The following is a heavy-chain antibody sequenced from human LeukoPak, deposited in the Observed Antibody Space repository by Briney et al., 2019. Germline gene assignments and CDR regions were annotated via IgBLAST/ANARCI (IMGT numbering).Heavy chain of an antibody. D-gene: IGHD5-18*01. CDR1: GFTFSSYS. CDR3: AREFQQLWLPY. CDR2: ITGSSNYI. J-gene: IGHJ4*02. Sequence: GGSLRLSCAASGFTFSSYSMNWVRQAPGKGLEWVASITGSSNYIHYADSVKGRFTISRDNAKNSLYLQMNSLRAEDTAVYYCAREFQQLWLPYWGQGTLVTVSS. V-gene: IGHV3-21*01.